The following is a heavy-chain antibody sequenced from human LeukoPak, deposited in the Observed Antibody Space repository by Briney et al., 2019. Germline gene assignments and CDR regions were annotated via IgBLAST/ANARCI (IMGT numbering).Heavy chain of an antibody. V-gene: IGHV4-39*01. D-gene: IGHD4-17*01. Sequence: SETLSLTCTVSGGSISSSYYYWGWIRQPPGKGLEWIGSIYYSGSTYHNPSLKSRVTISVDTSKNQFSLRLSSVTAADTAVYYCARLPTVTFFDYWGQGALVTVSS. CDR1: GGSISSSYYY. CDR3: ARLPTVTFFDY. J-gene: IGHJ4*02. CDR2: IYYSGST.